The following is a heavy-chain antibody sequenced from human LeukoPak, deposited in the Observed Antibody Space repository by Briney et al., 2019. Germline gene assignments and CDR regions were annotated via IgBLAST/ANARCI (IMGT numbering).Heavy chain of an antibody. D-gene: IGHD6-13*01. CDR2: IYYSGST. CDR3: ARHPPFYAAENSNAFDI. V-gene: IGHV4-39*01. CDR1: GGSISSSSYY. J-gene: IGHJ3*02. Sequence: PSETLSLTCTVSGGSISSSSYYWGWIRQPPGKGLEWIGSIYYSGSTYYNPSLKSRVTISVDTSKNQFSLKLSSVTAADTAVYYCARHPPFYAAENSNAFDIWGQGTMVTVSS.